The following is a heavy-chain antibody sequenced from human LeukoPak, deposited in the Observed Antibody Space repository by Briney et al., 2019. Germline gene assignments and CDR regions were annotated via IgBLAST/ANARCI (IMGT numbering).Heavy chain of an antibody. D-gene: IGHD3-22*01. J-gene: IGHJ5*02. V-gene: IGHV5-51*01. CDR3: ARKLYDSSGYNNWFDP. Sequence: GESLKISCRGSGYSFTSYWIGWVRQMPGKGLEWMGIIYPGDSDTRYSPSFQGQVTISADKSISTAYLQWSSLKASDTAMYYCARKLYDSSGYNNWFDPWGQGTLVTVSS. CDR1: GYSFTSYW. CDR2: IYPGDSDT.